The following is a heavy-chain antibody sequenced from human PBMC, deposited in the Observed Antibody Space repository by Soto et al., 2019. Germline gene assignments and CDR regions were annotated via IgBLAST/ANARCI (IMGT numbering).Heavy chain of an antibody. CDR2: IMPIFRAP. V-gene: IGHV1-69*12. CDR3: ASWLKGPDIGNYYYGMDV. D-gene: IGHD2-15*01. J-gene: IGHJ6*02. Sequence: QVQLVQSGAEVKKPGSSVKVSCKASGGAFSDYAFSWVRQAPGQGLEWLGGIMPIFRAPDYAQKFQGSVTLTADELTRTAYMEMNRLRSEDTAVYYCASWLKGPDIGNYYYGMDVWGQGTTVTVS. CDR1: GGAFSDYA.